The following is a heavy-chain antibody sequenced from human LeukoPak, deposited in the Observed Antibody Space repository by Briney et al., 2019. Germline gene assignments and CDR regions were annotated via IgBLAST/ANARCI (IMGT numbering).Heavy chain of an antibody. CDR1: GGSISSYY. J-gene: IGHJ6*02. Sequence: SETLSLTCTASGGSISSYYWSWIRQPPGQGLEWIGYIYYSGSTNYNPSLKSRVTISVDTSKNQFSLKLSSVTAADTAVYYCARDGGSYHYYYYGMDVWGQGTTVTVSS. D-gene: IGHD1-26*01. CDR2: IYYSGST. V-gene: IGHV4-59*01. CDR3: ARDGGSYHYYYYGMDV.